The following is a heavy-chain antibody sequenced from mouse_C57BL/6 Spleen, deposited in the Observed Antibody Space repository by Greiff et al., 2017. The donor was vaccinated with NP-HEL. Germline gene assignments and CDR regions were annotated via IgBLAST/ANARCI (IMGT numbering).Heavy chain of an antibody. CDR1: GFTFSSYA. D-gene: IGHD2-14*01. Sequence: DVQLVESGGGLVKPGGSLKLPCAASGFTFSSYAMSWVRQTPDTRPERVATISDGGSYTYYRDNVKGRFTISRDNAKNNVYLQMTHLKSEDTAMYYCARVNDYREGYYFDYWGQGTTLTVSS. V-gene: IGHV5-4*01. CDR2: ISDGGSYT. J-gene: IGHJ2*01. CDR3: ARVNDYREGYYFDY.